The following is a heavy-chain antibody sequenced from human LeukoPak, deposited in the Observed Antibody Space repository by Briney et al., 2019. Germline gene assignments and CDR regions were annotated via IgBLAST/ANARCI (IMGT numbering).Heavy chain of an antibody. CDR3: ARQSPPGWSIGDYYYYMDV. J-gene: IGHJ6*03. CDR2: IIPIFGTA. CDR1: GGTFSSYA. D-gene: IGHD2-15*01. Sequence: ASVKVSCKASGGTFSSYAISWVRQAPGQGLEWMGGIIPIFGTANYAQKFQGRVTITADKSTSTAYMELSSLRSEDTAVYYCARQSPPGWSIGDYYYYMDVWGKGTTVTVSS. V-gene: IGHV1-69*06.